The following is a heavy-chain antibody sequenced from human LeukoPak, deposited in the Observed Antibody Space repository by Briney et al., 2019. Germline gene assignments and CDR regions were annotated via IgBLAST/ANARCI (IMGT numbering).Heavy chain of an antibody. CDR2: IIPIFDTA. J-gene: IGHJ4*02. CDR1: GGTFSSYA. V-gene: IGHV1-69*05. D-gene: IGHD3-22*01. Sequence: ASVKVSCKASGGTFSSYAISWVRQAPGQGLEWMGGIIPIFDTANYAQKFQGRVTITTDESTSTAYMELSSLRSEDTAVYYCVGAYDSSGYYYFDYWGQGTLVTVSS. CDR3: VGAYDSSGYYYFDY.